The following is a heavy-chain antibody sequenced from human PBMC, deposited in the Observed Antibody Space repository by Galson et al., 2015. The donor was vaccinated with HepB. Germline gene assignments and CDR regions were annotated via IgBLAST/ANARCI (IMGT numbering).Heavy chain of an antibody. CDR2: ISYDGNDK. CDR1: GFTFSSYA. D-gene: IGHD5-24*01. CDR3: AIMATYFDY. V-gene: IGHV3-30*04. J-gene: IGHJ4*02. Sequence: SLRLSCAASGFTFSSYAMHWVRQAPGKGLEWVAVISYDGNDKYYADSVKGRFTISRDNSKSTLYLQLSSLRAEDTAVYYCAIMATYFDYWGQGTLVTVSS.